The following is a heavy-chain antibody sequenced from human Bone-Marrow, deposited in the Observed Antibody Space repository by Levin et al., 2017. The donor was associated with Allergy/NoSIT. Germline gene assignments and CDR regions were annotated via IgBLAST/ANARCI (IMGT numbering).Heavy chain of an antibody. D-gene: IGHD1-1*01. CDR1: GDSVSSTSAA. V-gene: IGHV6-1*01. J-gene: IGHJ5*02. CDR3: ARDVAGNWNDAIGPHPPNWFDP. Sequence: SQTLSLTCAISGDSVSSTSAAWNWIRQSPSRGLEWLGRTYYRSKWYNDYAVSVKSRITINPDTSKNQFSLQLNSVTPEDTAVYYCARDVAGNWNDAIGPHPPNWFDPWGQGTLVTVSS. CDR2: TYYRSKWYN.